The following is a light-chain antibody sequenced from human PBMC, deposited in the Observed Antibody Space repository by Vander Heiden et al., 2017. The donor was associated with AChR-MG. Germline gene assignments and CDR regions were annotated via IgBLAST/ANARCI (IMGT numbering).Light chain of an antibody. CDR3: AAWDGRLHAVL. J-gene: IGLJ2*01. V-gene: IGLV1-44*01. CDR2: SNN. CDR1: DSNVGRNT. Sequence: SCSGSDSNVGRNTVHSYQQISGTAPKVLVYSNNQRPSGVPDRFSGSKSGTSASMAISGLQSDDEAIYFCAAWDGRLHAVLFGGGTKLTVL.